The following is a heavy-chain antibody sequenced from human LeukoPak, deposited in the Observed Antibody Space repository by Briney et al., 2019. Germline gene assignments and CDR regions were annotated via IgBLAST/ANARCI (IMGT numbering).Heavy chain of an antibody. CDR3: ARRLTQYDCFDP. J-gene: IGHJ5*02. D-gene: IGHD2-2*01. V-gene: IGHV6-1*01. CDR2: TYYRSTWYN. CDR1: DGSINSYY. Sequence: SETLSLTCSVSDGSINSYYWNWIRQSPSRGLEWLGRTYYRSTWYNDYAVSVRGRITDNPDTSKNQFSLHLNSVTPEDTAVYYCARRLTQYDCFDPWGQGILVTVSS.